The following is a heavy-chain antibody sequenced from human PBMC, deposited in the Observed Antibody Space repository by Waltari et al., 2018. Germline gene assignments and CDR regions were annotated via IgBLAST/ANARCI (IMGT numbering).Heavy chain of an antibody. J-gene: IGHJ4*02. Sequence: QVQLQESGPGLVKPSETLSLTCTVSGGPISNYYWNWIRQPPGKGLEWIGYIYYSGSTSYNPSLKSRVTISIDTSKNYFSLKLGSVTAAYTAVYYCTRSHDSSGYFFYWGQGTLVTVSS. CDR2: IYYSGST. CDR3: TRSHDSSGYFFY. CDR1: GGPISNYY. D-gene: IGHD3-22*01. V-gene: IGHV4-59*01.